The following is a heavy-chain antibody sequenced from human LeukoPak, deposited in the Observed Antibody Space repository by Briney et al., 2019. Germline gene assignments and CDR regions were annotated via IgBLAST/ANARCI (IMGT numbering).Heavy chain of an antibody. CDR2: ISTYTGNT. Sequence: ASVKVSCKASGYGFSSYGINWVRQAPGQGLEWMGWISTYTGNTKYPQKFQSRVTLTTDTSTNTAYMELRGLRSDDTAVYYCARSGYYYGSGSYYNNPPFDYWGQGTLVTVSS. CDR1: GYGFSSYG. D-gene: IGHD3-10*01. CDR3: ARSGYYYGSGSYYNNPPFDY. V-gene: IGHV1-18*01. J-gene: IGHJ4*02.